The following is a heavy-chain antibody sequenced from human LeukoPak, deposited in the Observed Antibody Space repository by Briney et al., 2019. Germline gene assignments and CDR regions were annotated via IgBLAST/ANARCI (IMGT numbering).Heavy chain of an antibody. J-gene: IGHJ4*02. Sequence: PGGSLRLSCSASGFTFSNYAMHWVRQAPGKGLEYVSAISRNGGNTYYADSVKGRFTISRDNSKNTLYLQMSSLRTEDTAVYYCVFGWYDLGFFDYWGQGTLVTVSS. V-gene: IGHV3-64D*06. D-gene: IGHD6-19*01. CDR1: GFTFSNYA. CDR2: ISRNGGNT. CDR3: VFGWYDLGFFDY.